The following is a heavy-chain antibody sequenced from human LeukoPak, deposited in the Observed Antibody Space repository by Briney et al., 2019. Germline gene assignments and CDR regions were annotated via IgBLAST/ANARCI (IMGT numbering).Heavy chain of an antibody. D-gene: IGHD5-24*01. CDR2: IYNTGST. CDR3: ARVMAVNPDWFDP. V-gene: IGHV4-61*02. J-gene: IGHJ5*02. CDR1: GASISSESYY. Sequence: PSETLSLTCTVSGASISSESYYWTWIRQPAGKGLEWIGRIYNTGSTKYNPSLKSRVTISIDTSKNQFSLKLNSVTAADTAVYYCARVMAVNPDWFDPWGQGTLVPVSS.